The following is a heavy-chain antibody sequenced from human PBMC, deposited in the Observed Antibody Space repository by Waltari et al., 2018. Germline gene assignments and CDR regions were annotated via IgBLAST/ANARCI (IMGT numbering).Heavy chain of an antibody. CDR3: ASRSGAYGYGYFDY. D-gene: IGHD5-18*01. V-gene: IGHV3-11*01. Sequence: NWIRQAPGKGLEWVSVMGGSGTYKDYADSVKGRFTIARDNARNSLYLQMDSLRAEDTAVYYCASRSGAYGYGYFDYWGRGILVTVSS. J-gene: IGHJ4*02. CDR2: MGGSGTYK.